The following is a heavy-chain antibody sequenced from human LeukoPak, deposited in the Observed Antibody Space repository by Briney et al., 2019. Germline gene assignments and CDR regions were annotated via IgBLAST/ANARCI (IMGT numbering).Heavy chain of an antibody. CDR2: IKGDGIST. J-gene: IGHJ4*02. Sequence: GGSLRLSCEASGFDFSSNWMHWVRHAPGQGLVWASRIKGDGISTNYADSVKGRFTISRDIAKNTLYLQMNSLRAEDTGVYYCAKDHYWSIDYWGRGTLVTVSS. CDR1: GFDFSSNW. CDR3: AKDHYWSIDY. D-gene: IGHD3-3*01. V-gene: IGHV3-74*01.